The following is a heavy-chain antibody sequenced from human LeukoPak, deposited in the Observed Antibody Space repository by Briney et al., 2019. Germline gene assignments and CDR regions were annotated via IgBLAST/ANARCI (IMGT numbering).Heavy chain of an antibody. Sequence: GGSLRLSCVASGLAFTDYEMNWVRQAPGKGLEWVSYINNRGDHTHYIDSVRGRFIISRDNAQKSLFLQMNSLRVEDTAVYYCARAAKWSYTGYVGRWGQGTLVTVSS. CDR2: INNRGDHT. D-gene: IGHD5-12*01. J-gene: IGHJ4*02. V-gene: IGHV3-48*03. CDR1: GLAFTDYE. CDR3: ARAAKWSYTGYVGR.